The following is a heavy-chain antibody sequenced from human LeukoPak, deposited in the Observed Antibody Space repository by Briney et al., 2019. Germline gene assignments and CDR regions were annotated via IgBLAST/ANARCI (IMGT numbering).Heavy chain of an antibody. J-gene: IGHJ6*02. Sequence: PSETLSLTCAVYGGSFSGYYWSWIRQPPGKGLEWIGEINHSGSTNYNPSLKSRVTISVDTSKNQFSLKLSSVTAADTAVYYCARFSFMVRGARHEPYYYYGMDVWGQGTTVTVSS. CDR1: GGSFSGYY. CDR3: ARFSFMVRGARHEPYYYYGMDV. V-gene: IGHV4-34*01. CDR2: INHSGST. D-gene: IGHD3-10*01.